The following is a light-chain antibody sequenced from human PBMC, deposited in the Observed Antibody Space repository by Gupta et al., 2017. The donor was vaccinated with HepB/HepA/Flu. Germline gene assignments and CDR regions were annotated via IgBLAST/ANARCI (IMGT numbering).Light chain of an antibody. CDR2: MAS. J-gene: IGKJ1*01. CDR1: QIVSSL. CDR3: QHYQGYSWT. V-gene: IGKV1-5*03. Sequence: DIQMTPSPSTLSASVGDRVSITCRVSQIVSSLLAWFQQKPGKAPKVLISMASSLESGVPSRCSGSGSRTEFTLTISSLQPDDFATYYCQHYQGYSWTFGQGTKVDIK.